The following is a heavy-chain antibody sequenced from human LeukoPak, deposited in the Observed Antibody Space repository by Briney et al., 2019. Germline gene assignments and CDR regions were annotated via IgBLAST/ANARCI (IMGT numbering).Heavy chain of an antibody. J-gene: IGHJ6*03. V-gene: IGHV1-69*13. CDR1: GGTFSSYA. Sequence: RASVKVSCKASGGTFSSYAISWVRQAPGQGLEWMGGIIPIFGTADYAQKFQGRVTITADESTSTAYMDLSSLRSEDTAVYYCARDRGGGPASYYYYYYMDVWGKGTTVTISS. D-gene: IGHD2-15*01. CDR2: IIPIFGTA. CDR3: ARDRGGGPASYYYYYYMDV.